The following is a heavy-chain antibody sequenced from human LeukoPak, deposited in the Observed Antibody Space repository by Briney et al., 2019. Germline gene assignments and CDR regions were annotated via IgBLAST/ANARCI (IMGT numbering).Heavy chain of an antibody. CDR2: ISWNSGSI. CDR1: GFTFDDYA. J-gene: IGHJ4*02. CDR3: AKLAVAGTDGYFDY. V-gene: IGHV3-9*01. Sequence: SGGSLRLSCAASGFTFDDYAMHWVRQAPGKGLEWVSGISWNSGSIGYADSVKGRFTISRGNAKNSLYLQMNSLRAEDTALYYCAKLAVAGTDGYFDYWGQGTLVTVSS. D-gene: IGHD6-19*01.